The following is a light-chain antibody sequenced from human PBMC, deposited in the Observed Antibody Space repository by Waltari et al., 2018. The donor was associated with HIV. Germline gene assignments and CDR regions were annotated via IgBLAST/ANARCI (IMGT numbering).Light chain of an antibody. J-gene: IGLJ2*01. V-gene: IGLV2-8*01. CDR3: TSYAGSTFTI. CDR2: QVT. CDR1: RTDVAGQEY. Sequence: QSALTQPTCAPGSPGQSVTIPCTGTRTDVAGQEYASWSLQFPGKAPELIVYQVTKRPSGFPDLFVGSKSGSTASLTVSGLQAEDEADYYCTSYAGSTFTIFGGGTKLTVL.